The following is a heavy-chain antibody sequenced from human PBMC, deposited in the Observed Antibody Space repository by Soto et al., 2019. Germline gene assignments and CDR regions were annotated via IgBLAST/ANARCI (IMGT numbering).Heavy chain of an antibody. J-gene: IGHJ6*02. D-gene: IGHD6-19*01. CDR3: ARVGSGSGWKEGRYYYYYGMDV. CDR1: GGSISSYY. CDR2: IYYSGST. V-gene: IGHV4-59*01. Sequence: SETLSLTCTVSGGSISSYYWSWIRQPPGKGLEWIGYIYYSGSTNYNPSLKSRVTISVDTSKNQFSLKLSSVTAADTAVYYCARVGSGSGWKEGRYYYYYGMDVWGQGTTVTVSS.